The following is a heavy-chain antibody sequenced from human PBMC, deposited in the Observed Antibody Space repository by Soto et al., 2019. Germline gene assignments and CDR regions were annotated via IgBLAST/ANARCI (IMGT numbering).Heavy chain of an antibody. J-gene: IGHJ4*02. Sequence: GASLRLSCAASGITFSNYAMSWVRQAPGKGQEWVSGISGSGDSTYYAESVKGRFTISRDNSKNTVYLQMNSLGAEDTAVYFCVSRIYYDTSGYYYWYYFDFWGQGALVTVSS. D-gene: IGHD3-22*01. CDR3: VSRIYYDTSGYYYWYYFDF. V-gene: IGHV3-23*01. CDR2: ISGSGDST. CDR1: GITFSNYA.